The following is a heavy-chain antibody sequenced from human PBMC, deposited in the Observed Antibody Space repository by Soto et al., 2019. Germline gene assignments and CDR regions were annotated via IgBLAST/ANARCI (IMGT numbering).Heavy chain of an antibody. CDR1: GGSISSGGYS. CDR2: IYHSGST. D-gene: IGHD6-13*01. Sequence: QLQLQESGSGLVKPSQTLSLTCAVSGGSISSGGYSWSWIRQPPGKGLEWIGYIYHSGSTYYNPSLKSRVTISVDRSTNQFSLKLSSVTAADTAVYYCARVVSSSWYGAEYFQHWGQGTLVTVSS. CDR3: ARVVSSSWYGAEYFQH. V-gene: IGHV4-30-2*01. J-gene: IGHJ1*01.